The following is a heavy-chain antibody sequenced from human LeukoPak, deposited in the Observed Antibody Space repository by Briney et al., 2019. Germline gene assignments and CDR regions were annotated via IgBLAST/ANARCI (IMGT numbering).Heavy chain of an antibody. CDR1: GFSFSSYN. CDR3: VRAFNGNSYGYGF. CDR2: ISATAGKI. V-gene: IGHV3-48*04. Sequence: GGALRLSCAASGFSFSSYNMNWVRQAPGEGLGWVSYISATAGKIYYADSVKGRFTISRDNSKNELYLQLNSMRGEATAVYYCVRAFNGNSYGYGFWGQGTLVTVSS. D-gene: IGHD5-18*01. J-gene: IGHJ4*02.